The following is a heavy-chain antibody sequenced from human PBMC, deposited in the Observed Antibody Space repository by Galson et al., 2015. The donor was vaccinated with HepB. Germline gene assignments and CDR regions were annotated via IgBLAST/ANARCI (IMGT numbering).Heavy chain of an antibody. J-gene: IGHJ4*02. CDR2: IIPILGIA. CDR1: GGTFSSYA. Sequence: SVKVSCKASGGTFSSYAISWVRQAPGQGLEWMGRIIPILGIANYAQKFQGRVTITADKSTSTAYMEPSSLRSEDTAVYYCATSSTHIVVVPAANDYWGQGTLVTVSS. CDR3: ATSSTHIVVVPAANDY. V-gene: IGHV1-69*04. D-gene: IGHD2-2*01.